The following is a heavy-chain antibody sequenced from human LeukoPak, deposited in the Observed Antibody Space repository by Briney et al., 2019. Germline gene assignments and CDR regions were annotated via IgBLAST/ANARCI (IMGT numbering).Heavy chain of an antibody. CDR3: AKSAAAGKGGFDY. V-gene: IGHV3-9*01. J-gene: IGHJ4*02. CDR2: ISWNSGSI. Sequence: GRSLRLSCAASGFTFDDYAMHWVRQAPGKGLEWVSGISWNSGSIGYADSVKGRFTISRDNAENSLYLQMNSLRAEDTALYYCAKSAAAGKGGFDYWGQGTLVTVSS. D-gene: IGHD6-13*01. CDR1: GFTFDDYA.